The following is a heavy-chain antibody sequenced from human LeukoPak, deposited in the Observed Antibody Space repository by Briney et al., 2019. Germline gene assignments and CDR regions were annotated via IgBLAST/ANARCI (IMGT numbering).Heavy chain of an antibody. J-gene: IGHJ4*02. Sequence: GGSLRLSCAASGFTFSNYWMHWVRQVPGKGLVWVSRINDDGSATFYADSVKGRFTISRDNAKNTLFLQINSLRAEDTAVYYCAREILAPGKTHDYWGQGTLVTVSS. V-gene: IGHV3-74*01. CDR1: GFTFSNYW. CDR2: INDDGSAT. CDR3: AREILAPGKTHDY.